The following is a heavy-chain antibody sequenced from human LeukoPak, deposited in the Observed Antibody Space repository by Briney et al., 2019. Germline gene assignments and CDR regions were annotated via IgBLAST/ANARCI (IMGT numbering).Heavy chain of an antibody. Sequence: QSGGSLRLSCAASGFTFDDYAMHWVRQAPGKGLEWVSGISGSGTHTYEADSVKGRFTISRDNSKNTFFLQMDSLRAEDTAIYYCAKNILTEAFDSWGQGTLVTVSS. CDR3: AKNILTEAFDS. V-gene: IGHV3-23*01. J-gene: IGHJ4*02. CDR2: ISGSGTHT. CDR1: GFTFDDYA. D-gene: IGHD3-9*01.